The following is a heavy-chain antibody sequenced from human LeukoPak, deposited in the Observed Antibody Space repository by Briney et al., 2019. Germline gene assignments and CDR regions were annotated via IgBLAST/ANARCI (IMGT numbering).Heavy chain of an antibody. CDR2: ISWSSGII. CDR3: AKDTGSPADAITMEDNAFDI. CDR1: GFIFSDYG. D-gene: IGHD3-3*01. J-gene: IGHJ3*02. V-gene: IGHV3-9*01. Sequence: PGGSLRLSCETSGFIFSDYGMHWVRQAPGKGLEWVSGISWSSGIIGYADSVKGRFTISRDNAKNSLDLQMESLRAEDTAVYYCAKDTGSPADAITMEDNAFDIWGQGTMVTVSS.